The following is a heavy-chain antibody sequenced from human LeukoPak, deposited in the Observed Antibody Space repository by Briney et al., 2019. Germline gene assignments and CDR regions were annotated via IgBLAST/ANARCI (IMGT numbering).Heavy chain of an antibody. CDR1: GFTFRMYA. Sequence: GGSLRLSCTASGFTFRMYAMSWVRQAPGKGLESVASIIYDGRHTYYAASVEGRFTISRDNSQNTLYLQMNSLRAEDTALYYCAKDGLSYDGSTHVYYFQSLGQGTLVTVSS. D-gene: IGHD3-22*01. V-gene: IGHV3-23*01. CDR3: AKDGLSYDGSTHVYYFQS. J-gene: IGHJ4*02. CDR2: IIYDGRHT.